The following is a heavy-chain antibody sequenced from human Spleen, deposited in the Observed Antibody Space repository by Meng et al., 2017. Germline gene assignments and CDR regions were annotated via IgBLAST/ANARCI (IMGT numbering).Heavy chain of an antibody. CDR1: GYSISSDYY. Sequence: SETLSLTCTVSGYSISSDYYWGWIRQPPGKGLEWVGNIFHSGSTYYNPSLKSRVTISVDASKNQFSLKLSTVTAADTAVYYCARVAYSYGSSGYFDYWGQGTLVTVSS. CDR3: ARVAYSYGSSGYFDY. J-gene: IGHJ4*02. D-gene: IGHD3-22*01. CDR2: IFHSGST. V-gene: IGHV4-38-2*02.